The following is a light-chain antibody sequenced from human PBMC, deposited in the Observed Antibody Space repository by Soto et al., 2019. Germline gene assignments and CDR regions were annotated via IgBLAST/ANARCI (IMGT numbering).Light chain of an antibody. CDR2: GTS. CDR3: QQYGSSPLVT. V-gene: IGKV3-20*01. J-gene: IGKJ3*01. Sequence: ELVLTQSPGTLSLSPGERATLSCRASQSVSSSYLAWYQQKPGQAPRLLIYGTSSRATGIPDRFSGSESGTDFTLTISRLEPEDFAVYYCQQYGSSPLVTFGPGTKVDIK. CDR1: QSVSSSY.